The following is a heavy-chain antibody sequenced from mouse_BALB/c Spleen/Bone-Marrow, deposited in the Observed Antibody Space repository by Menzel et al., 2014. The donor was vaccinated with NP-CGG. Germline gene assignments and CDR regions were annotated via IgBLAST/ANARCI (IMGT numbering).Heavy chain of an antibody. CDR3: ASRAY. J-gene: IGHJ3*01. V-gene: IGHV5-17*02. CDR2: ISSGSSTI. CDR1: GFTFSSFG. Sequence: EVQVVESGGGLVQPGGSRKLSCAASGFTFSSFGMHWVRQAPEKGLEWVAHISSGSSTIYYADTVKGRFTISRDNPKNTLFLQMTSLRSEDTAMYYCASRAYWGQGTLVTVSA.